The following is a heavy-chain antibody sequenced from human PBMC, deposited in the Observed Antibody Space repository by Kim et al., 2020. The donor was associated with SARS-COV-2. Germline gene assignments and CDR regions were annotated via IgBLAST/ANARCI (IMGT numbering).Heavy chain of an antibody. CDR3: AREWGVVGPWQQLVLNGVRPGPPDY. D-gene: IGHD6-13*01. J-gene: IGHJ4*02. CDR1: GFTFSSYA. V-gene: IGHV3-30*04. Sequence: GGSLRLSCAASGFTFSSYAMHWVRQAPGKGLEWVAVISYDGSNKYYADSVKGRFTISRDNSKNTLYLQMNSLRAEDTAVYYCAREWGVVGPWQQLVLNGVRPGPPDYWGQGTLVTVSS. CDR2: ISYDGSNK.